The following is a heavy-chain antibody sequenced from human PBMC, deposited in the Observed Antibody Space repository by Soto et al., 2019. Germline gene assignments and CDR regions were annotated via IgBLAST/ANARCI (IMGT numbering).Heavy chain of an antibody. V-gene: IGHV3-7*03. CDR1: AFTFSTYW. CDR3: ARLRPIPGRPGTGYFDY. J-gene: IGHJ4*02. D-gene: IGHD6-6*01. Sequence: EVQLVESGGGLVQPGGSLRLSCAASAFTFSTYWMSWVRQAPGRGLEWVGHIKQDGSEKYYVESVKGRFTLSRDNAKNSLYLQMNSLRAEDSAVYFCARLRPIPGRPGTGYFDYWGQGSLVSVSS. CDR2: IKQDGSEK.